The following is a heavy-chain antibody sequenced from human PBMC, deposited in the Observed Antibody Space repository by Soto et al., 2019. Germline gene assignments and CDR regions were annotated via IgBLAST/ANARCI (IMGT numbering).Heavy chain of an antibody. CDR1: GGTFSSYA. CDR3: ATNDKQQLVPAGNYYYYYYGMDV. Sequence: QVQLVQSGAEVKKPGSSVKVSCKASGGTFSSYAISWVRQASGQGLEWMGGIIPIFGTANYAQKFQGRVTITADESTSTAYMELSSLRSEDTAVYYCATNDKQQLVPAGNYYYYYYGMDVWGQGTTVTVSS. CDR2: IIPIFGTA. J-gene: IGHJ6*02. V-gene: IGHV1-69*01. D-gene: IGHD6-13*01.